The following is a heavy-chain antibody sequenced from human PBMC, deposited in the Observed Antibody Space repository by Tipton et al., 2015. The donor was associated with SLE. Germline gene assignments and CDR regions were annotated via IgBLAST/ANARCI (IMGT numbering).Heavy chain of an antibody. Sequence: TLSLTCTVSGGSISSHYWSWIRRPPGKALEWIAYIHYSGSTNYNPSLKSRVTMSVDTSKNQFSLKLSSVTAADTAVYYCARRRGSSWYEDYCDYLGQGTLVTVSS. CDR1: GGSISSHY. J-gene: IGHJ4*02. D-gene: IGHD6-13*01. V-gene: IGHV4-59*11. CDR3: ARRRGSSWYEDYCDY. CDR2: IHYSGST.